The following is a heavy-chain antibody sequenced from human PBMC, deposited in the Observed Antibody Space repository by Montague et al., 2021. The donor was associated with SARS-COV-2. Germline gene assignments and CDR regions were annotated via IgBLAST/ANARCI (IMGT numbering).Heavy chain of an antibody. V-gene: IGHV4-59*08. CDR3: ARLEAGDGRGGCCYSSWFDP. J-gene: IGHJ5*02. CDR1: GGSISSYY. CDR2: IYYSGST. Sequence: SETLSLTCTVSGGSISSYYWSWIRQPPGKGLEWIGYIYYSGSTNYNPSLKSRVTISVDTSKNQFSLKLSSVTAADTAVYYCARLEAGDGRGGCCYSSWFDPWGQGTLVTVSS. D-gene: IGHD2-15*01.